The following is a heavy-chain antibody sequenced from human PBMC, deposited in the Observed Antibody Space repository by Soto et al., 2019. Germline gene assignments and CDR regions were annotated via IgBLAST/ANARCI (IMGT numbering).Heavy chain of an antibody. CDR3: ARDTYSRSWYF. D-gene: IGHD2-2*01. V-gene: IGHV3-23*05. Sequence: EVQLLESGGDLVQPGGSLRLSCAASGFTFTNYLMTWVRQAPGKGLEWVSSIDKSGGDTYYADTVKGRFTSSRDNSKNTLYLQMIGLRAEDTALYYCARDTYSRSWYFWGQGTLVTVSS. J-gene: IGHJ4*02. CDR2: IDKSGGDT. CDR1: GFTFTNYL.